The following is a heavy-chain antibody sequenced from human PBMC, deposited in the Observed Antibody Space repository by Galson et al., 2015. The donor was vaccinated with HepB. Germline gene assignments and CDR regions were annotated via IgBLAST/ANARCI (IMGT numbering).Heavy chain of an antibody. CDR1: GFTFSSYG. V-gene: IGHV3-33*01. CDR2: IWYDGSNK. D-gene: IGHD6-25*01. Sequence: SLRLSCAASGFTFSSYGMHWVRQAPGKGLEWVAVIWYDGSNKYYADSVKGRFTFSRDNSENTLYLQMNSLRAEDTAVYYCSTAAAFDIWGQGTMVTVSS. J-gene: IGHJ3*02. CDR3: STAAAFDI.